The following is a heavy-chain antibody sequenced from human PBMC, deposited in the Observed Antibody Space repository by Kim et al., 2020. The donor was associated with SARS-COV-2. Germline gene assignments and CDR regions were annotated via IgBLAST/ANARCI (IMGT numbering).Heavy chain of an antibody. CDR3: VREGPSAEPGVNNWFDP. CDR1: GGSISSYY. D-gene: IGHD2-8*01. J-gene: IGHJ5*02. V-gene: IGHV4-59*13. CDR2: IYVSGTT. Sequence: SETLSLTCTISGGSISSYYWSWIRQPPGKGLEWIGIIYVSGTTNYNPSLRGRVTMSIDMSKNHFSLNLTSVTAADTAVYYCVREGPSAEPGVNNWFDPWGQGTLDTVSS.